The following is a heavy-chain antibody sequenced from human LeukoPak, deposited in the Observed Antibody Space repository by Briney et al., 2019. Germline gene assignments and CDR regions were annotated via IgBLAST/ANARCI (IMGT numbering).Heavy chain of an antibody. CDR3: KGYTSDWHEIY. J-gene: IGHJ4*02. CDR2: IYYRGNT. CDR1: GGAISGYY. Sequence: SETLSLTCTVSGGAISGYYWSWIRQPPGQGLEWIGYIYYRGNTNYNPSLKSRLTISVDTSKNQFSLKLSSVTAADTAVYYRKGYTSDWHEIYWGQGTLVTVSS. V-gene: IGHV4-59*01. D-gene: IGHD6-19*01.